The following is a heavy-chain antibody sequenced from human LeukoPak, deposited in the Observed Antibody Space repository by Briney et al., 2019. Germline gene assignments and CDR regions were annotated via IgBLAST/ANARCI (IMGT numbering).Heavy chain of an antibody. Sequence: ASVKVSCKDSGYTLSNYDIRWVRQAPGQGLEWMGWINVYNGNTNYAQKFQGRVTMTTDTSKSTAYMEVRSLRSDDTAMYYCARVDSGRYYGHDYGGQGTVVTVTS. V-gene: IGHV1-18*01. CDR1: GYTLSNYD. J-gene: IGHJ4*02. CDR2: INVYNGNT. CDR3: ARVDSGRYYGHDY. D-gene: IGHD1-26*01.